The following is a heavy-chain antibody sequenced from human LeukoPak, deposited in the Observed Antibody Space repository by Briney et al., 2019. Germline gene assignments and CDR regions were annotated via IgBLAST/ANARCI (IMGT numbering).Heavy chain of an antibody. V-gene: IGHV4-61*02. CDR3: ARYSPQVYYYYYMDV. Sequence: SQTLSLTCTVSGGSISSGSYYWSWIRQPAGKGLEWIGRIYTSGSTNYNPSLKSPVTISVDTSKNQFSLKLSSVTTADTAVYYCARYSPQVYYYYYMDVWGKGTTVTVSS. CDR2: IYTSGST. CDR1: GGSISSGSYY. D-gene: IGHD2-15*01. J-gene: IGHJ6*03.